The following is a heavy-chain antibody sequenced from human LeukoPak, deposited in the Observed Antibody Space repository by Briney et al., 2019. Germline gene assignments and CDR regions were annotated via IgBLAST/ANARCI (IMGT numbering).Heavy chain of an antibody. J-gene: IGHJ1*01. CDR2: IYYSGST. CDR3: ASTWAASGAQYFQH. V-gene: IGHV4-59*01. D-gene: IGHD2-15*01. Sequence: PSETLSLTCTVSGGSMRSYYWSWIRQPPGKGLEWIGYIYYSGSTNYNPSLKSRVSMSVDTSKNQFSLKLRSVTAADTAVYYCASTWAASGAQYFQHWGQGTLVTLCS. CDR1: GGSMRSYY.